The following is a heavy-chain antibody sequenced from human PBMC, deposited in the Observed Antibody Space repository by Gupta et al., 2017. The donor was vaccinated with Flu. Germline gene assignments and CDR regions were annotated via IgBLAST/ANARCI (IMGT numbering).Heavy chain of an antibody. V-gene: IGHV3-7*01. Sequence: EVQLVESGGGLVQPGGSLRLSCAASGFTFSSYWMSWVRQAPGKGLEWVANIKQDGSEKYYVDSVKGRFTISRDNAKNSLYLQMNSLRAEDTAVYYCARELLETMVRGVIEPHRRMDVWGQGTTVTVSS. CDR2: IKQDGSEK. D-gene: IGHD3-10*01. J-gene: IGHJ6*02. CDR3: ARELLETMVRGVIEPHRRMDV. CDR1: GFTFSSYW.